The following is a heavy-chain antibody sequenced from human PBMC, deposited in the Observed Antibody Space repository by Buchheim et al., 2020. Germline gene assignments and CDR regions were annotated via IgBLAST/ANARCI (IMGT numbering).Heavy chain of an antibody. V-gene: IGHV1-46*01. J-gene: IGHJ4*02. D-gene: IGHD2-15*01. CDR2: INPSGGGT. CDR1: GYTFTSYY. CDR3: ARDLGFCSSSYCSFFFDY. Sequence: QVQLVQSGAEVKKPGASVKVSCKASGYTFTSYYMHWVRQAPGQGLEWMGIINPSGGGTSYAQNFQGRVTMTRDTSTSTVYMELSSLRSEDTAVYYCARDLGFCSSSYCSFFFDYWGQGTL.